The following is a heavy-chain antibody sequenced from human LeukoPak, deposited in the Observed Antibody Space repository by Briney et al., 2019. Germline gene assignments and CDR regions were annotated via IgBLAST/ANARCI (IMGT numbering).Heavy chain of an antibody. Sequence: SETLSLTCTVSGGSISSSSYYWGWIRQPPGKGLEWIGSIYYSGSTYYNPSLKSRVTISVDTSKNQFSLKLSSVTAADTAVYYCARAGGSGSYYKGALDYWGQGTLVTVSS. J-gene: IGHJ4*02. D-gene: IGHD3-10*01. V-gene: IGHV4-39*07. CDR2: IYYSGST. CDR3: ARAGGSGSYYKGALDY. CDR1: GGSISSSSYY.